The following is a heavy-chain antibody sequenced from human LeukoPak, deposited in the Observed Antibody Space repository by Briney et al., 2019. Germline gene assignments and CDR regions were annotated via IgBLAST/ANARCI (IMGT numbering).Heavy chain of an antibody. V-gene: IGHV6-1*01. CDR1: GDSVSSNSAA. D-gene: IGHD6-13*01. CDR3: ASTNSSSWYLFDY. J-gene: IGHJ4*02. CDR2: TYYRSKWYN. Sequence: SQTLSLTCAISGDSVSSNSAAWNWIRQPPSRGLEWLGRTYYRSKWYNDYAVSVKSRITINPDTSKNQFSLQLNSVTPEDTAVYYCASTNSSSWYLFDYWGQGTLVTVSS.